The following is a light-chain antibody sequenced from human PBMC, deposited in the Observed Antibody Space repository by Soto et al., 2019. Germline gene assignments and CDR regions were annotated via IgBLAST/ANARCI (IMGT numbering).Light chain of an antibody. CDR2: DVS. CDR1: SSDVGGYNY. CDR3: SPYTRGKTPEGV. J-gene: IGLJ2*01. Sequence: QSVLTQPASVSGSPGQSITISCTGTSSDVGGYNYVSWYQQHPGKAPQLMIYDVSNRPSGVSNRFSGSKSGNTASPTISGVPGDDEGDYYCSPYTRGKTPEGVFGGGTKLTVL. V-gene: IGLV2-14*01.